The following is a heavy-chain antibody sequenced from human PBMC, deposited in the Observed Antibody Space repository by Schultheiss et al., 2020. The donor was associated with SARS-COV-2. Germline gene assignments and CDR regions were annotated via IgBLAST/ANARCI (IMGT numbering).Heavy chain of an antibody. CDR3: ARGKVAGGLPDH. CDR2: INPNSGVT. J-gene: IGHJ4*02. D-gene: IGHD6-13*01. Sequence: ASVKVSCKASGYTFTGYYMHWVRQAPGQGLEWMGRINPNSGVTNYAQKFQGRVTMTRDTSISTAYMELSRLRSDDTAVYYCARGKVAGGLPDHWGQGTLVTVSS. V-gene: IGHV1-2*06. CDR1: GYTFTGYY.